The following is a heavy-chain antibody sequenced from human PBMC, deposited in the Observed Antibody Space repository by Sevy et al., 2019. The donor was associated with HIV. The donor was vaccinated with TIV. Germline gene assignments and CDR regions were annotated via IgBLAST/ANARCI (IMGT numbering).Heavy chain of an antibody. CDR3: ARPFWRGHIRPYYYYGMDV. CDR1: GYTFTSYA. V-gene: IGHV7-4-1*02. CDR2: INTNTGNP. D-gene: IGHD3-3*01. Sequence: ASVNVSCKASGYTFTSYAMNWVRQAPGQGLEWMGWINTNTGNPTYAQGFTGRFVFSLDTSVSTAYLQISSLKAEDTAVYYCARPFWRGHIRPYYYYGMDVWGQGTTVTVSS. J-gene: IGHJ6*02.